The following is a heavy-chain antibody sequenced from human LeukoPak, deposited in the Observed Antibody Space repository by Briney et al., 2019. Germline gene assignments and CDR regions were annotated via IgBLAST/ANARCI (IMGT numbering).Heavy chain of an antibody. D-gene: IGHD5-18*01. CDR3: AKTQDSYGYRSGPNWFDP. V-gene: IGHV3-23*01. J-gene: IGHJ5*02. Sequence: GGSLRLSCAASGFTFSSYAMSWVRQAPGKGLEWVSGIVSSGSGTYSAVSVRGRFTISRDNSKNMLYLQMNSLRGEDTAVYYCAKTQDSYGYRSGPNWFDPWGQGTLVTVSS. CDR2: IVSSGSGT. CDR1: GFTFSSYA.